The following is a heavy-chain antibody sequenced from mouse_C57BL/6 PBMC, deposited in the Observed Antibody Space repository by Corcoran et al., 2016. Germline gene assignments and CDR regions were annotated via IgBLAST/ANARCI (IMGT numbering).Heavy chain of an antibody. CDR3: ARWTGAFYAMDY. CDR2: INTYSGVP. D-gene: IGHD4-1*01. Sequence: QIQLVQSGPELKKPGETVKISCKASGYTFTTYGMSWVKQAPGKGLKWMGWINTYSGVPTYADDFKGRFAFSLETSASTAYLQINNLKNEDTATYFWARWTGAFYAMDYWGQGTSVTVSS. J-gene: IGHJ4*01. V-gene: IGHV9-3*01. CDR1: GYTFTTYG.